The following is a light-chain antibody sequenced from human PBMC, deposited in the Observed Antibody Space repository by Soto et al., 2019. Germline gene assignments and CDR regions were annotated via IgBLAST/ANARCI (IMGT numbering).Light chain of an antibody. Sequence: DIQMTQSPSTLSASIGDRVTITCRASHSAINWLAWYQQKPGKAPKLLIYEASTLQSGVPSRFSGSGSGTEFTLTISSLQPDDFATYYCQHYNGYPLTFGGGTKVEIK. V-gene: IGKV1-5*03. CDR2: EAS. CDR1: HSAINW. CDR3: QHYNGYPLT. J-gene: IGKJ4*01.